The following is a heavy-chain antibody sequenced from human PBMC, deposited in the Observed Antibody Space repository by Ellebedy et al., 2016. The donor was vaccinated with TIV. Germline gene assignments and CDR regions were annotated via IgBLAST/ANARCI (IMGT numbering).Heavy chain of an antibody. V-gene: IGHV1-46*03. Sequence: ASVKVSCXASGYTFTSYYMHWVRQAPGQGLEWMGIINPSGGSTSYAQKFQGRVTMTRDTSTSTVYMELSSLRSEDTAVYYCAGGSYSLPFDYWGQGTLVTVSS. CDR3: AGGSYSLPFDY. J-gene: IGHJ4*02. CDR1: GYTFTSYY. CDR2: INPSGGST. D-gene: IGHD1-26*01.